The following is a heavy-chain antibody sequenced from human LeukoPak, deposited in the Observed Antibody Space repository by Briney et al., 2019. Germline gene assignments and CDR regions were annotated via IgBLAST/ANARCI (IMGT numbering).Heavy chain of an antibody. D-gene: IGHD5-18*01. J-gene: IGHJ4*02. CDR2: IYYSGST. V-gene: IGHV4-31*03. CDR3: ARAQFGIQLWPGFDY. CDR1: GGSISSGGYY. Sequence: PSETLSLTCTASGGSISSGGYYWSWIRQHPGKGLEWIGYIYYSGSTYYNPSLKSRVTITVDTSKNQFSLKLSSVTAADTAVYYCARAQFGIQLWPGFDYWGQGTLVTVSS.